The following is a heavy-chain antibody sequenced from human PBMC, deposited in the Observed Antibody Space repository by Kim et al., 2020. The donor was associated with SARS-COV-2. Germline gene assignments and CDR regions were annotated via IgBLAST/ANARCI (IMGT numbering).Heavy chain of an antibody. D-gene: IGHD3-22*01. V-gene: IGHV1-69*04. Sequence: SVKVSCKASGGTFSSYAISWVRQAPGQGLEWMGMIIPILGIANYAQKFQGRVTITADKSTSTAYMELSSLRSEDTAVYYCASPLGVVVIHDAFDIWGQGKPVTVSS. CDR1: GGTFSSYA. CDR3: ASPLGVVVIHDAFDI. J-gene: IGHJ3*02. CDR2: IIPILGIA.